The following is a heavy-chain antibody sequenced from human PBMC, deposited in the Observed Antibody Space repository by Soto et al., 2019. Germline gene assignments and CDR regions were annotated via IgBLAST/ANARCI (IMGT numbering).Heavy chain of an antibody. CDR2: ISGSGGRS. Sequence: EVQLLDSGGGLVQPGGSLRLSCAASGFTFSNYAMTWVRQGPGKGLEWVSGISGSGGRSYYADSVKGRFTISRDNSKSTLLLQMNSLRAEDTAVYYCAKAYFVWSSEQPYYFDYWGQGTLVTVSS. CDR3: AKAYFVWSSEQPYYFDY. CDR1: GFTFSNYA. V-gene: IGHV3-23*01. D-gene: IGHD3-16*01. J-gene: IGHJ4*02.